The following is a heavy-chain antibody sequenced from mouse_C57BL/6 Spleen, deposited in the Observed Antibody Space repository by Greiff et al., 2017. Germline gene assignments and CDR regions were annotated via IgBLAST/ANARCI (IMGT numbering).Heavy chain of an antibody. CDR1: GFTFSDYY. CDR2: INYDGSST. CDR3: AREDDYDERNYAMDY. J-gene: IGHJ4*01. V-gene: IGHV5-16*01. Sequence: EVNLVESEGGLVQPGSSMKLSCTTSGFTFSDYYMAWVRQVPEKGLEWVANINYDGSSTSYLDSLKGRFIISRDTAKNILYLQMSSLKSEDTATYDCAREDDYDERNYAMDYWGQGTSVTVSS. D-gene: IGHD2-4*01.